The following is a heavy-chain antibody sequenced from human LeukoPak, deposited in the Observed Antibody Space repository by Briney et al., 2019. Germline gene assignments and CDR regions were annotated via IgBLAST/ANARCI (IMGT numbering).Heavy chain of an antibody. CDR1: GGSISSYY. D-gene: IGHD3-22*01. Sequence: PSETLSLTCTVSGGSISSYYWSWIRQPPGKGLEWIGYIYYSGSTNYNPSLKSRVTISVDTSKNQFSLKLSSVTAADTAVYYCARGGPDSSGYYYYFDYWGQGTLVTVSS. CDR2: IYYSGST. V-gene: IGHV4-59*08. CDR3: ARGGPDSSGYYYYFDY. J-gene: IGHJ4*02.